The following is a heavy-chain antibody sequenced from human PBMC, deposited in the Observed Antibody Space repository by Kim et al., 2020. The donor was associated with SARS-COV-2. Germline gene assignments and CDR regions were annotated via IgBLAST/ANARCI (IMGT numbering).Heavy chain of an antibody. J-gene: IGHJ4*02. V-gene: IGHV1-3*01. Sequence: TKYAQKFQGRVTSTRDTSASTAYMELSSLRSEDTAVYYCARGGGSGSYSYWGQGTLVTVSS. CDR3: ARGGGSGSYSY. CDR2: T. D-gene: IGHD1-26*01.